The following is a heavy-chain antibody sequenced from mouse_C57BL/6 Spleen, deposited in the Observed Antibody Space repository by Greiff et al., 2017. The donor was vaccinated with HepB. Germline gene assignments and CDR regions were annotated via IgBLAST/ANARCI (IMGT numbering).Heavy chain of an antibody. D-gene: IGHD4-1*01. V-gene: IGHV5-9*01. Sequence: EVMLVESGGGLVKPGGSLKLSCAASGFTFSSYTMSWVRQTPEKRLEWVATISGGGGNTYYPDSVKGRFTISRDNAKNTLYLQMSSLRSEDTALYHCARWKLGRGDYFDYWGQGTTLTVSS. CDR2: ISGGGGNT. CDR3: ARWKLGRGDYFDY. J-gene: IGHJ2*01. CDR1: GFTFSSYT.